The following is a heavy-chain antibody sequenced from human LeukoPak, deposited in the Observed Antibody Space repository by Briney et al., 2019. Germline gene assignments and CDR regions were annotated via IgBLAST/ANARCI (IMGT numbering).Heavy chain of an antibody. V-gene: IGHV4-31*03. Sequence: KPSETLSLTCTVSGGSISSGGYYWSWIRQHPGKGLEWIGYIYYSGSTYYNPSLKSRVTISVDTSKNQFSLKLSSVTAADTAVYYCARVYSGYGNRVFDYWGQGTLVTVSS. J-gene: IGHJ4*02. CDR3: ARVYSGYGNRVFDY. CDR2: IYYSGST. CDR1: GGSISSGGYY. D-gene: IGHD5-12*01.